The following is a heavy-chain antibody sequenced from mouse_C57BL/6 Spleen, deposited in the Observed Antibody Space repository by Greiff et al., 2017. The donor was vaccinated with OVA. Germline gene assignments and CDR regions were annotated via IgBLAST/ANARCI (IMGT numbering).Heavy chain of an antibody. CDR3: ARDGNYALFDY. Sequence: EVQRVESGGGLVKPGGSLKLSCAASGFTFSSYTMSWVRQTPEKRLEWVATISGGGGNTYYPDSVKGRFTISRDNAKNTLYLQMSSLRSEDTALYYCARDGNYALFDYWGQGTTLTVSS. J-gene: IGHJ2*01. V-gene: IGHV5-9*01. CDR2: ISGGGGNT. CDR1: GFTFSSYT. D-gene: IGHD2-1*01.